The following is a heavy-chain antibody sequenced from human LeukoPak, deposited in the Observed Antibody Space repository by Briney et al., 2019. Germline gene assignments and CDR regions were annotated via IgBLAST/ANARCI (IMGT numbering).Heavy chain of an antibody. D-gene: IGHD6-19*01. Sequence: SVKVSCKVSGYTLTELSMHWVRQAPGKGLEWMGGIIPIFGTANYAQKFQGRVTITADESTSTAYMELSSLRSEDTAVYYCARDPIAVAGTEVDYWGQGTLVTVSS. CDR2: IIPIFGTA. V-gene: IGHV1-69*13. CDR1: GYTLTELS. CDR3: ARDPIAVAGTEVDY. J-gene: IGHJ4*02.